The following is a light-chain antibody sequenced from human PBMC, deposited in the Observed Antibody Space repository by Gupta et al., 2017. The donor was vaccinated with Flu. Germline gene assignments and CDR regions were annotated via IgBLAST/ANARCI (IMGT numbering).Light chain of an antibody. CDR2: GAS. CDR1: QSVTSSQ. V-gene: IGKV3D-20*01. Sequence: EIVLTQSPATLPLSPGERATLSCGASQSVTSSQLAWYQQKPGLAPRLLIYGASSRATGIPERFSGSGSGTDFTLTISRLEPEDFALYYCQQYGSSSGLTFGGGTKVELK. CDR3: QQYGSSSGLT. J-gene: IGKJ4*01.